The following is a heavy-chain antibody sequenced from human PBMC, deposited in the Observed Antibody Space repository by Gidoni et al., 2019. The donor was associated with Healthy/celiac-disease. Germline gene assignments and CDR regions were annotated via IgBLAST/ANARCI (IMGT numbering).Heavy chain of an antibody. CDR2: ISSSSCYI. D-gene: IGHD1-1*01. V-gene: IGHV3-21*01. CDR3: ARAAVQLWTNWFDP. J-gene: IGHJ5*02. CDR1: GFTFRKFG. Sequence: EVQLVESGGGLVKPGGSLRLSCAASGFTFRKFGMNWVRQAPGKGLEGVSSISSSSCYIYYADSVKGRFTISRDNAKNSLFLQMNSLRAEDTAVYYCARAAVQLWTNWFDPWGQGTLVTVSS.